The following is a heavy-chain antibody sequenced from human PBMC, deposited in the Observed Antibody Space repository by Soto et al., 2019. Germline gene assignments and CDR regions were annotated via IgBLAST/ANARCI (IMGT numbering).Heavy chain of an antibody. V-gene: IGHV3-74*01. CDR3: ARGVRGAFDL. Sequence: EVQLVESGGGLVRPGGSLRLSCAASGFTFSYYWMHWVRQAPGKGLVWVSRIHSDGSSTTYADFVKGRFIIARDNARNTVDLQRNSVRVEDTAVYYCARGVRGAFDLWGQGPVVTVSS. J-gene: IGHJ3*01. CDR1: GFTFSYYW. CDR2: IHSDGSST. D-gene: IGHD1-26*01.